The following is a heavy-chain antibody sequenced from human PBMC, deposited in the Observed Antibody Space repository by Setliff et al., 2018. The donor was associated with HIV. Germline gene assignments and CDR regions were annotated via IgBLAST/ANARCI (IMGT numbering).Heavy chain of an antibody. CDR2: INQNGGSR. J-gene: IGHJ6*03. V-gene: IGHV3-7*03. CDR3: AKYTRGGSILYYMDV. Sequence: TGGSLRLSCAGSGFSFSSYWMTWVRQAPGKGLEWVANINQNGGSRNYVDSGKGRFTISRDDSKNTVYLEMRSLRAEDTAVYFCAKYTRGGSILYYMDVWGKGTTVTVSS. CDR1: GFSFSSYW. D-gene: IGHD1-1*01.